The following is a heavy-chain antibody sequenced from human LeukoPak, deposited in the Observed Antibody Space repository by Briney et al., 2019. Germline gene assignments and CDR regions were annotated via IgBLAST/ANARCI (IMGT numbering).Heavy chain of an antibody. Sequence: ASVKVSCKASGYTFTGYYMHWVRQAPGQGLEWMGRINPNSGGTNYAQKFQGRVTMTRDTYISTAYMELSRLRSDDTAFYYCTRDLTISGPIGYWGQETLVTVSS. J-gene: IGHJ4*02. D-gene: IGHD3-9*01. V-gene: IGHV1-2*06. CDR3: TRDLTISGPIGY. CDR2: INPNSGGT. CDR1: GYTFTGYY.